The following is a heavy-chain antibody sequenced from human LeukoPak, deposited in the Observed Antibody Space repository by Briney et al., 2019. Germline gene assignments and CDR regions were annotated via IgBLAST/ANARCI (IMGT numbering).Heavy chain of an antibody. CDR1: GFTFSSYA. CDR3: AKDYHDFWSGYYVPGSFDY. V-gene: IGHV3-23*01. J-gene: IGHJ4*02. CDR2: ISGSGGST. Sequence: GGSLRLSCAASGFTFSSYAMSWVRQAPGKGLEWVSAISGSGGSTYYADSVKGRFTISRDNSKNTLYLQMNSLRAEDTAVYYCAKDYHDFWSGYYVPGSFDYWGQGTLVTVSS. D-gene: IGHD3-3*01.